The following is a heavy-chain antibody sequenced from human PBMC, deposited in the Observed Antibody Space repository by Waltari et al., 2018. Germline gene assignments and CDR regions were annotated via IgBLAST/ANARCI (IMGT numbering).Heavy chain of an antibody. CDR2: ISKDGSYT. Sequence: QVQLVESGGGVVQPGRSLRLSWVASGFPFSDSAMHWVRQAPGKGPEWVALISKDGSYTYYVDSVKGRFTISRDNSKNTLFLQMNSLTAEDTAVYYCARKFQAYYFDYWGQGSLVTVSS. CDR1: GFPFSDSA. CDR3: ARKFQAYYFDY. V-gene: IGHV3-30*04. J-gene: IGHJ4*02.